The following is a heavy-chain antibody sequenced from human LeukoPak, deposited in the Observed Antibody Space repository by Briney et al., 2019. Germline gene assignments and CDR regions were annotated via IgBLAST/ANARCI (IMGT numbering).Heavy chain of an antibody. CDR3: AKVTAAAFLDY. V-gene: IGHV3-30*18. J-gene: IGHJ4*02. CDR1: GFTFSSYG. D-gene: IGHD6-13*01. CDR2: ISYDGSNK. Sequence: PGRSLRLSCAASGFTFSSYGMHWVRQAPGKGLEWVAVISYDGSNKYYADSVKGRFTISRDNSKNTLYLQMNSLRAEDTAVYYCAKVTAAAFLDYWGQGTLVTVSS.